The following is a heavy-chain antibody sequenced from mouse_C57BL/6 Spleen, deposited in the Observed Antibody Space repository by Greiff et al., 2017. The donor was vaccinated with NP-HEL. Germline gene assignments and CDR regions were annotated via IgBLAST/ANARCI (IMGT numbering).Heavy chain of an antibody. CDR2: INPSNGGT. CDR3: ARNGYYGSSLYYYAMDY. Sequence: VQLQQPGTELVKPGASVTLSCKASGYTFTSYWMHWVKQRPGQGLEWIGNINPSNGGTNYNEKFKSKATLTVDKSSSTAYMQLSSLTSEDSAVYYCARNGYYGSSLYYYAMDYWGQGTSVTVSS. J-gene: IGHJ4*01. CDR1: GYTFTSYW. D-gene: IGHD1-1*01. V-gene: IGHV1-53*01.